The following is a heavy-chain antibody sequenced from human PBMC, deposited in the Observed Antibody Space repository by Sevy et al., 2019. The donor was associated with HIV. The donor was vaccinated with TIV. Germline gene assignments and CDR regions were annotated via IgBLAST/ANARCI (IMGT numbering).Heavy chain of an antibody. Sequence: GGSLRLSCVASGFTVSNYWMNWVRQAPGMGLEWVAKIKEDGKETYYVDSVKGRFTISRDNAKNSLYLQMTSLRVEDTAVYYCAGDKNSAMVTPFDFWGQGTLVTVSS. CDR2: IKEDGKET. CDR3: AGDKNSAMVTPFDF. D-gene: IGHD5-18*01. J-gene: IGHJ4*02. CDR1: GFTVSNYW. V-gene: IGHV3-7*03.